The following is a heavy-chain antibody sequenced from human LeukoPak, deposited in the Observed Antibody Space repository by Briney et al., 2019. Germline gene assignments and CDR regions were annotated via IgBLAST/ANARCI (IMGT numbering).Heavy chain of an antibody. V-gene: IGHV4-39*07. Sequence: SETLSLTCTVSGGSISSSSYYWGWIRQPPGKGLEWIGSIYYSGSTYYNPSLKSRVTISVDTSKNQFSLKLSSVTAADTAVYYCARAHSRTQPNTGIVGASLRRRAFDIWGQGTMVTVSS. J-gene: IGHJ3*02. CDR1: GGSISSSSYY. D-gene: IGHD1-26*01. CDR2: IYYSGST. CDR3: ARAHSRTQPNTGIVGASLRRRAFDI.